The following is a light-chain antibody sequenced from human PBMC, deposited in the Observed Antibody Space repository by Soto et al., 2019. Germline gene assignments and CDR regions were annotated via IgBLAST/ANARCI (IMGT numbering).Light chain of an antibody. CDR1: QSISSW. CDR3: QQYNSYPLT. V-gene: IGKV1-5*01. J-gene: IGKJ4*01. Sequence: DIQMTQSPSTLSASVGDRVTITCRASQSISSWLAWYQQKPGKAPKLLIYGAASFESGVPSRFICSGSWAEIPLPIDRLQPYCFATDYCQQYNSYPLTFGGGTKVEIK. CDR2: GAA.